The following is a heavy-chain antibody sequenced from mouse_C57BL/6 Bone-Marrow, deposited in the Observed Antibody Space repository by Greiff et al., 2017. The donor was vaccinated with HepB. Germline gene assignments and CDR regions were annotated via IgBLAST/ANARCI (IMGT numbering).Heavy chain of an antibody. CDR1: GYTFTSYG. D-gene: IGHD2-2*01. V-gene: IGHV1-81*01. J-gene: IGHJ2*01. CDR2: IYPRSGNT. Sequence: VQLKESGAELARPGASVKLSCKASGYTFTSYGISWVKQRTGQGLEWIGEIYPRSGNTYYNEKFKGKATLTADKSSSTAYMELRSLTSEDSAVYFCARKKWLRLDYFDYWGQGTTLTVSS. CDR3: ARKKWLRLDYFDY.